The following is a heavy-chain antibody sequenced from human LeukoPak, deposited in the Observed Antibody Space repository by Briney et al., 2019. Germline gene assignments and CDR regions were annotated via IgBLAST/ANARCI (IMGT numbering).Heavy chain of an antibody. Sequence: SETLSLTCAVYGGSFSGYYWSWIRQPPGEGLEWIGEINHSGSTNYNPSLKSRVTISVDTSKNQFSLKLSSVTAADTAVYYCARVRYRRYYYYYYGMDVWGQGTTVTVSS. D-gene: IGHD5-18*01. V-gene: IGHV4-34*01. CDR2: INHSGST. J-gene: IGHJ6*02. CDR1: GGSFSGYY. CDR3: ARVRYRRYYYYYYGMDV.